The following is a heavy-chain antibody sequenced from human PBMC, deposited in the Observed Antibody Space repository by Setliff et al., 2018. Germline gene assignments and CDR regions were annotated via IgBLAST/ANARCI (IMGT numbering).Heavy chain of an antibody. D-gene: IGHD3-16*01. CDR2: ISYSGSS. Sequence: PSETLSLTCTVSGVSTRSYYWGWIRQPPGKGLEWIGYISYSGSSNYNPSLQSRVSISVDTSKNQLSLKLDSLTAADTAVYYCRLWSHNYRNDYWGQGTLVTVSS. CDR1: GVSTRSYY. V-gene: IGHV4-59*12. CDR3: RLWSHNYRNDY. J-gene: IGHJ4*02.